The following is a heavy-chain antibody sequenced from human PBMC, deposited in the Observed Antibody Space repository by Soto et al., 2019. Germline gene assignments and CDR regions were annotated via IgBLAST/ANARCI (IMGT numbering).Heavy chain of an antibody. CDR3: TRDISRTITTIDY. Sequence: HPGGSLRLSCAASGFNFDDHAMNWVRLAPGKGLEWVSGISANGAFDGYANSVRGRFTISRDNAKNSLFLQMNSLRREDTAVYYCTRDISRTITTIDYWGQGTLVTVSS. V-gene: IGHV3-9*01. CDR1: GFNFDDHA. CDR2: ISANGAFD. D-gene: IGHD1-20*01. J-gene: IGHJ4*02.